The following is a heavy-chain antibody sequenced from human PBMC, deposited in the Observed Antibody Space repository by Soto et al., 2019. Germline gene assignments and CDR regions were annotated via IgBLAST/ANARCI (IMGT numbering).Heavy chain of an antibody. J-gene: IGHJ4*02. CDR3: ARGYCSSTSCQYYFDF. D-gene: IGHD2-2*01. CDR2: INGGNGDT. Sequence: QVQLVQSGAEVTKPGASVKVSCKASGYTFTGYAIHWVRQAPGHRHEWMGWINGGNGDTKYSQKFQGRVTMTRDTSASTAYMELTSLGSEDTAGYHCARGYCSSTSCQYYFDFWGQGTLVTGSS. CDR1: GYTFTGYA. V-gene: IGHV1-3*01.